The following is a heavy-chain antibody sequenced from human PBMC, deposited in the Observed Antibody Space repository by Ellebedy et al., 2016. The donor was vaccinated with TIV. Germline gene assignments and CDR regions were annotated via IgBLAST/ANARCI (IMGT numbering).Heavy chain of an antibody. Sequence: AASVKVSCKASGYTFTSYAMNWVRQAPGQGLEWMGWINTNTGNPTYGQGFTGRFVFSLDTSVSTAYLQISSLKAEDTAVYYCARGVAAGWRYFDYWGQGTLVTVSS. CDR2: INTNTGNP. CDR3: ARGVAAGWRYFDY. J-gene: IGHJ4*02. V-gene: IGHV7-4-1*02. CDR1: GYTFTSYA. D-gene: IGHD6-13*01.